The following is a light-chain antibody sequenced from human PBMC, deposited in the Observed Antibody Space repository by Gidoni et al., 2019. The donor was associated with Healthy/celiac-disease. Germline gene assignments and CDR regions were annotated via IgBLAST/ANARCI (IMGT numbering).Light chain of an antibody. Sequence: QSALTQPPSASGSPGPSVTISCTGTSSDVGGYNYVSWYQQQPGKAPKLMIYEVSNRHSGVPDRFSGSKSGNTASLTVSGLQAEDEADYYCSSYAGSNNFVVFGGGTKLTVL. CDR3: SSYAGSNNFVV. J-gene: IGLJ2*01. CDR1: SSDVGGYNY. V-gene: IGLV2-8*01. CDR2: EVS.